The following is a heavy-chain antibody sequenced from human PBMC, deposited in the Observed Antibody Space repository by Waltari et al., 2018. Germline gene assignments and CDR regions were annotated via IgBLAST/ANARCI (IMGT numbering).Heavy chain of an antibody. D-gene: IGHD2-2*01. CDR2: LYSTGDT. V-gene: IGHV3-66*01. CDR1: GFTARSNY. Sequence: EMQLVESGGGLVQPGGSLRLSCAASGFTARSNYFSWFRQAPGKGLDWVSVLYSTGDTHYAGSVKGRLTISRDDSKNTLYLQMNSLRAEDTAVYYCARGPRYCSSTSCSDYFDYWGQGTLVTVSS. CDR3: ARGPRYCSSTSCSDYFDY. J-gene: IGHJ4*02.